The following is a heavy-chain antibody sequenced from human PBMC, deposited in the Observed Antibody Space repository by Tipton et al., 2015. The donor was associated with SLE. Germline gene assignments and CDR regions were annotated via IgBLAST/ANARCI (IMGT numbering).Heavy chain of an antibody. Sequence: TLSLTCTLSGASISSSNWWSWVRQPPGKGLEWIGDIYHRGGANYNPSLKSLVTISVNNSKNPFSLNLSSVTAADTAVYFCARAQPPHYYYGLAAWGEGTTVTVSS. D-gene: IGHD6-13*01. J-gene: IGHJ6*04. CDR2: IYHRGGA. V-gene: IGHV4-4*01. CDR1: GASISSSNW. CDR3: ARAQPPHYYYGLAA.